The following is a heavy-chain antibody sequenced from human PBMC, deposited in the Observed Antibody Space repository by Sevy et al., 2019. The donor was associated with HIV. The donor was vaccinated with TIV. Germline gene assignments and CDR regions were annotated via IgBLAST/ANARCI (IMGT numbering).Heavy chain of an antibody. CDR3: AREGCTRPHDY. J-gene: IGHJ4*02. D-gene: IGHD2-8*01. CDR2: FSFGCGQI. V-gene: IGHV3-21*04. Sequence: GESLKISCAASGFPFSKYSMSWIRQTPGKGLEWVATFSFGCGQINYADSVKGRFTISRDDSRNTFYLQMNSLGSDDTAIYYCAREGCTRPHDYWGQGTVVTVSS. CDR1: GFPFSKYS.